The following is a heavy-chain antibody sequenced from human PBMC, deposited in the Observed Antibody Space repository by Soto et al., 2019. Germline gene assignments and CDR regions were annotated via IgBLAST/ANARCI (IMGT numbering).Heavy chain of an antibody. CDR1: GYTFTGYY. V-gene: IGHV1-2*02. Sequence: SMKVSCKASGYTFTGYYMRWVRQAPGQGLEWMGWINPNSGGTNYAQKFQGRVTMTRDTSISRAYMELSRLRSDDTAVYYCARVVGATRIDYWGQGTLVSVSS. J-gene: IGHJ4*02. D-gene: IGHD1-26*01. CDR2: INPNSGGT. CDR3: ARVVGATRIDY.